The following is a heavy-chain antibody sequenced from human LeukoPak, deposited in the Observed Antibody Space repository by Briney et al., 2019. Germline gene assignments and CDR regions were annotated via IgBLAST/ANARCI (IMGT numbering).Heavy chain of an antibody. J-gene: IGHJ4*02. Sequence: GGSLRLSCAASGFTFNTYSMSWVRQAPGKGLEWVSSISTSGSYIYYADSVKGRITISRDNVKSSLYLQMNSLRTEDTALYYCAKLITVADPFDFWGQGTLVTVSS. D-gene: IGHD6-19*01. CDR2: ISTSGSYI. V-gene: IGHV3-21*01. CDR3: AKLITVADPFDF. CDR1: GFTFNTYS.